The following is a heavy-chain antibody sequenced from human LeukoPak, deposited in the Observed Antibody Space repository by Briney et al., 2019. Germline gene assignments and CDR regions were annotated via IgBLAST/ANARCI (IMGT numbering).Heavy chain of an antibody. CDR3: ARRDIVVVVSASDY. J-gene: IGHJ4*02. V-gene: IGHV3-53*01. CDR1: GFTVSSNS. CDR2: IYSAGST. D-gene: IGHD2-15*01. Sequence: GGSLRLSCTVSGFTVSSNSMSWVRQAPGKGLEWVSFIYSAGSTHYSDSVKGRFTISIDNSKNTVYLQMNSLRVDDTAVYFCARRDIVVVVSASDYWGQGTLVTVSS.